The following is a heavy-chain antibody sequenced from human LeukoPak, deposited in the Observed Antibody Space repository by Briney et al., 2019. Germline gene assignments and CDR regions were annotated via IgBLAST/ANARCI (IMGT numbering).Heavy chain of an antibody. CDR3: AGGPVAVTHRFDY. D-gene: IGHD4-17*01. V-gene: IGHV4-38-2*01. CDR2: IYHSGST. Sequence: SETLPLTCAVSGYSISSGYYWGWIRQPPGKGLEWIGSIYHSGSTYYNPSLKSRVTISVDTSKNQFSLKLSSVTAADTAVYYCAGGPVAVTHRFDYWGQGTLVTVSS. CDR1: GYSISSGYY. J-gene: IGHJ4*02.